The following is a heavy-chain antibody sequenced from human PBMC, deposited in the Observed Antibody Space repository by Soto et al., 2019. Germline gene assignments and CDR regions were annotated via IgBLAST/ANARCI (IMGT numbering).Heavy chain of an antibody. V-gene: IGHV1-69*13. Sequence: VKVACTPSGCTISSYAISWVRQAPGQGFEWMGGIIPIFGTANYAQKLQGRVTITADESTSTAYMELSSLRSEDTAVYYCARESCTNGVCYTSDFDIWGQGTMVPVSS. CDR3: ARESCTNGVCYTSDFDI. J-gene: IGHJ3*02. CDR1: GCTISSYA. CDR2: IIPIFGTA. D-gene: IGHD2-8*01.